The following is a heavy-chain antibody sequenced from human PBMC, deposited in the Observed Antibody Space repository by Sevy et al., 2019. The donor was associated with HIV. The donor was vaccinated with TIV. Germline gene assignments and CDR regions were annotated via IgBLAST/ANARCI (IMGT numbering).Heavy chain of an antibody. Sequence: ASVKVSCKASGGTFSSYAISWVRQAPGQGLEWMGGIIPIFGTANYAQKFQGRVTITADESTSTAYMELSSLRSEDTAVYYCARETPPDQLLVYCSGGSCPWFDPRGQGTLVTVSS. V-gene: IGHV1-69*13. CDR3: ARETPPDQLLVYCSGGSCPWFDP. CDR2: IIPIFGTA. D-gene: IGHD2-15*01. J-gene: IGHJ5*02. CDR1: GGTFSSYA.